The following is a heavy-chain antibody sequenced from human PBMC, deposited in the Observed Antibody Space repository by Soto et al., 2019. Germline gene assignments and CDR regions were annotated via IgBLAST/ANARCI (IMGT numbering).Heavy chain of an antibody. J-gene: IGHJ5*02. D-gene: IGHD3-3*01. CDR1: GGTVNGYY. V-gene: IGHV4-34*08. Sequence: KTSETLSLTCAVYGGTVNGYYWNLIRQPPGKGLEWIGEINHTGGTHYNPSLKSRVTMSVDTSKNQFSLRLSSVTAADTAIYYCATRITVFGLLIPPFDPWGQGIKVTVSS. CDR3: ATRITVFGLLIPPFDP. CDR2: INHTGGT.